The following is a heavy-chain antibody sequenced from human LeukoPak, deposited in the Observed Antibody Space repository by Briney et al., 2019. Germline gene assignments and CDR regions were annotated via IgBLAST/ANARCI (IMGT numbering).Heavy chain of an antibody. D-gene: IGHD1-26*01. J-gene: IGHJ4*02. V-gene: IGHV3-74*01. Sequence: GGSLRLSCAASGFTFSSYWMHWVRQAPGRGLVWVSRINTDGSSTSYADSVKGRFTISRDNAKNTLYLQMNSLRAEDTAVYYCARSYSGSYRFDYWGQGTLVTVSS. CDR2: INTDGSST. CDR1: GFTFSSYW. CDR3: ARSYSGSYRFDY.